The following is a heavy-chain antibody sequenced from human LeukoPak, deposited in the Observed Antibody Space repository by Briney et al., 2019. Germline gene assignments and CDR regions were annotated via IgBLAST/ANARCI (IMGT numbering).Heavy chain of an antibody. CDR3: ARDRGPHYDILTGRFYYYYGMDV. CDR2: ISDDGRSK. J-gene: IGHJ6*02. V-gene: IGHV3-30*03. CDR1: GFSFISYG. D-gene: IGHD3-9*01. Sequence: GGSLRLSCAASGFSFISYGMHWVRQAPGKGLEWVGVISDDGRSKYYADSVKGRFTISRDNSKNTLYLQMNSLRAEDTAVYYCARDRGPHYDILTGRFYYYYGMDVWGQGTTVTVSS.